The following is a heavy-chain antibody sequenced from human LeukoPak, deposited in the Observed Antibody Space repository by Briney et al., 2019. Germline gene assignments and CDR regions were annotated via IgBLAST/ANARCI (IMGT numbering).Heavy chain of an antibody. Sequence: GESLKISCRGSGYSFTTYWIGWVRQMPGKGLEWMGIIYPGDSDTTYSPSFQGQVTISADKSISTAYLQWSSLKASDTAMYYCARRDGYCSSTSCYADYYYGMDVWGQGTTVTVSS. CDR1: GYSFTTYW. CDR3: ARRDGYCSSTSCYADYYYGMDV. CDR2: IYPGDSDT. J-gene: IGHJ6*02. D-gene: IGHD2-2*01. V-gene: IGHV5-51*01.